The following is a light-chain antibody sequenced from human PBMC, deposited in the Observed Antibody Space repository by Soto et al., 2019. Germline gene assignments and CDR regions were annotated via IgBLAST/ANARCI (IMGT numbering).Light chain of an antibody. Sequence: QSVLTQPASVSGSPGQSITISCTGANSDIGDWNYVSWYQQYPGKAPKVIIYEVNYRPSGVSYRFSGSKSGNTAYLTISGLQDEDEADYYCSSFSSGTTLFVFGGGTKLTVL. CDR1: NSDIGDWNY. V-gene: IGLV2-14*01. CDR3: SSFSSGTTLFV. CDR2: EVN. J-gene: IGLJ1*01.